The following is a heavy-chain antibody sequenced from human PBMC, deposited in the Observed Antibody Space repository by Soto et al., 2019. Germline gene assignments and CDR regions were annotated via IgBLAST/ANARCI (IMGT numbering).Heavy chain of an antibody. CDR3: AKDGTSYSSSPFDY. CDR2: ISWNSGSI. V-gene: IGHV3-9*01. J-gene: IGHJ4*02. D-gene: IGHD6-6*01. CDR1: GFTFDDYA. Sequence: EVQLVESGGGLVQPGRSLRLSCAASGFTFDDYAMHWVRQAPGKGLEWVSGISWNSGSIGYADSVEGRFTISRDNAKNSLYLQMNSLRAEDTALYYCAKDGTSYSSSPFDYWGQGTLVTVSS.